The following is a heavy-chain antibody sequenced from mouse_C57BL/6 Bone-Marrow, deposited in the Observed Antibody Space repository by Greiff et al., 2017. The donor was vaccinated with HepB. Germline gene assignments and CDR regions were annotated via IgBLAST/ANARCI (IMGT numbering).Heavy chain of an antibody. CDR1: GFTFSDFY. J-gene: IGHJ3*01. Sequence: EVQGVESGGGLVQSGRSLRLSCATSGFTFSDFYMEWVRQAPGKGLEWIAASRNKANDYTTEYSASVKGRFIVSRDTSQSILYLQMNALRAEDTAIYYCARDDIYYYGSSYVPFAYWGQGTLVTVSA. D-gene: IGHD1-1*01. CDR2: SRNKANDYTT. V-gene: IGHV7-1*01. CDR3: ARDDIYYYGSSYVPFAY.